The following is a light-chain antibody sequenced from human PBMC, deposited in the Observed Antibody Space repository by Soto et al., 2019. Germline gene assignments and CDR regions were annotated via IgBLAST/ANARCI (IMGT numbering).Light chain of an antibody. Sequence: DIQMTQSPSSLSASVGDSVTITCRASQSIIRYLNWYQQKPGKAPKLLIYGTSSLQSGVPSRFSGSCSGTDFTLTISTLQPEDFATYYCQQTFTIPCSFGQGTKLETK. CDR3: QQTFTIPCS. CDR1: QSIIRY. V-gene: IGKV1-39*01. J-gene: IGKJ2*04. CDR2: GTS.